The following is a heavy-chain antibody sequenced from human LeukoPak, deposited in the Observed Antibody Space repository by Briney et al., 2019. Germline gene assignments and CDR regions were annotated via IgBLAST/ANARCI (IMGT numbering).Heavy chain of an antibody. V-gene: IGHV1-18*01. J-gene: IGHJ4*02. D-gene: IGHD3-22*01. CDR2: ISAYNGNT. Sequence: ASVKVSCKASGYTFTSYGISWVRQAPGQGLEWMGWISAYNGNTNYAQKLQGRVTMTTDTSTSTAYMELRSLRSDDTAVYYCARGGSILYYYDSSGYTYYFDYWGQGTLVTVSS. CDR1: GYTFTSYG. CDR3: ARGGSILYYYDSSGYTYYFDY.